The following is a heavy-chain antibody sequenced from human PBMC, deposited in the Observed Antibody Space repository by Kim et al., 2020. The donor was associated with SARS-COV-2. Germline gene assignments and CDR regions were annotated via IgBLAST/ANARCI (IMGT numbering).Heavy chain of an antibody. CDR2: ISSSSSTI. J-gene: IGHJ4*02. D-gene: IGHD3-9*01. CDR1: GFTFSSYS. CDR3: ARERDDILTGPQIGFDY. V-gene: IGHV3-48*02. Sequence: GGSLRLSCAASGFTFSSYSMNWVRQAPGKGLEWVSYISSSSSTIYYADSVKGRFTISRDNAKNSLYLQMNSLRDEDTAVYYCARERDDILTGPQIGFDYWGQGTLVTVSS.